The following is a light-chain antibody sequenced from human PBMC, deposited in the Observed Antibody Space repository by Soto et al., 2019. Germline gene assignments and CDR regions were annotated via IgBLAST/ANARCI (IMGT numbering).Light chain of an antibody. J-gene: IGLJ1*01. Sequence: QSVLTQPPSASGTPGQRVTMSCSGSNSNIGRNTVNWYQQLPGTAPKLLIYSNNQRPSGVPDRFSGSKSGTSASLAIIGLQSGDEADYYCAAWDDSLNGYVFGTGTKLTVL. CDR3: AAWDDSLNGYV. CDR1: NSNIGRNT. V-gene: IGLV1-44*01. CDR2: SNN.